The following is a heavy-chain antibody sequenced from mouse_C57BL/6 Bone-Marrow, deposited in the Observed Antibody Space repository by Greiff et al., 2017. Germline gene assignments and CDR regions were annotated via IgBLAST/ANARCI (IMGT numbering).Heavy chain of an antibody. Sequence: VHVKQSGAELVRPGASVKLSCTASGFNIKDDYIHWVKQRPEQGLEWIGWIDPEIGDTEYASKFQGKATITSDTSSNTAYLQLSSLTSEDTAVYYCSSFDGDFFDFWGRGTPLPGAS. CDR2: IDPEIGDT. V-gene: IGHV14-4*01. CDR1: GFNIKDDY. CDR3: SSFDGDFFDF. J-gene: IGHJ2*01. D-gene: IGHD2-3*01.